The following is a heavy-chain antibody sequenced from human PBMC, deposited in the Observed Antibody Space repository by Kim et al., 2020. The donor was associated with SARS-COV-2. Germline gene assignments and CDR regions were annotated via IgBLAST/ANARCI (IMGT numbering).Heavy chain of an antibody. Sequence: GGSLRLSCAASGFTFSSYAMHWVRQAPGKGLEWVVVISYDGSNKYYADSVKGRFTISRDNSKNTLYLQMNSLRAEDTAVYYCSYGSGSYYTFFDYWGQGTLVTVSS. CDR2: ISYDGSNK. V-gene: IGHV3-30-3*01. CDR3: SYGSGSYYTFFDY. J-gene: IGHJ4*02. D-gene: IGHD3-10*01. CDR1: GFTFSSYA.